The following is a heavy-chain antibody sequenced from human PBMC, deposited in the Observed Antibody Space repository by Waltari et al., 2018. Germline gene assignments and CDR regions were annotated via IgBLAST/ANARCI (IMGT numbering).Heavy chain of an antibody. Sequence: QVQLVESGGGVVQPGRSLRLSCAASGFTFSSYAMPWVRPAPGKGLEWVAVISYDGSNKYYADSVKGRFTISRDNSKNTLYLQMNSLRAEDTAVYYCARVGSYYDFWSGYWFDPWGQGTLVTVSS. CDR3: ARVGSYYDFWSGYWFDP. D-gene: IGHD3-3*01. CDR1: GFTFSSYA. V-gene: IGHV3-30*16. J-gene: IGHJ5*02. CDR2: ISYDGSNK.